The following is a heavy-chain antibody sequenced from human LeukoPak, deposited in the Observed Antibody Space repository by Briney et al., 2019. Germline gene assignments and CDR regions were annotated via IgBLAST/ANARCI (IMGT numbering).Heavy chain of an antibody. CDR3: ELPFDY. V-gene: IGHV3-30*04. CDR2: ISYDGSNK. J-gene: IGHJ4*02. CDR1: GFTFSGYA. Sequence: PGGSLRLSCAASGFTFSGYAMHWVRQAPGKGPEWVAVISYDGSNKYYADSVKGRFTISRDNSKNTLYLQMNSLRAEDTAVYYCELPFDYWGQGTLVTVSS.